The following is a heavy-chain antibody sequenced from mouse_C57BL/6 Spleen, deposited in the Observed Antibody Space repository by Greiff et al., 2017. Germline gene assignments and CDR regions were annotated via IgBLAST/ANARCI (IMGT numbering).Heavy chain of an antibody. V-gene: IGHV1-15*01. J-gene: IGHJ3*01. CDR2: IDPETGGT. Sequence: QVQLKESGAELVRPGASVTLSCKASGYTFTDYVMHWVKQTPVHGLEWIGAIDPETGGTAYNQKFKGKAILTADKSSSTAYMELRSLTSEDSAVYYCTRGEAYYSSFAYWGQGTLVTVSA. D-gene: IGHD1-1*01. CDR3: TRGEAYYSSFAY. CDR1: GYTFTDYV.